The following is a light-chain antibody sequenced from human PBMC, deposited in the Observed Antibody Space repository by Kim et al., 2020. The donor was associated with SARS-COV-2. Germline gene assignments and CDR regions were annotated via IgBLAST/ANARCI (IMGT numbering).Light chain of an antibody. CDR2: GAS. J-gene: IGKJ4*01. Sequence: SPGDRAARYCRASQSVRTNLSCYQQRPAQAPRLLIYGASLRATGVPTRFSGSGSGTEFTLTISSLQSEDSAVYYCQQYKNWPPITFGGGTKVDIK. CDR3: QQYKNWPPIT. V-gene: IGKV3-15*01. CDR1: QSVRTN.